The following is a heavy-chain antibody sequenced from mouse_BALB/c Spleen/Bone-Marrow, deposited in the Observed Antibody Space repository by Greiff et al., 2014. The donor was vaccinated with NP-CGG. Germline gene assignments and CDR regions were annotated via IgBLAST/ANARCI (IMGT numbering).Heavy chain of an antibody. D-gene: IGHD2-12*01. V-gene: IGHV1S81*02. CDR1: GYSFTSYW. J-gene: IGHJ4*01. Sequence: VQLVESRAELVKPGASVKLSCKASGYSFTSYWMHWVKQRPGQGLEWIGEISPSNGRSNYNEKFKSKATLTVDKSSSTAYMQLSGLTSEDSAVYCCTRSELRRGGYALDYWGLGTSVTVSS. CDR3: TRSELRRGGYALDY. CDR2: ISPSNGRS.